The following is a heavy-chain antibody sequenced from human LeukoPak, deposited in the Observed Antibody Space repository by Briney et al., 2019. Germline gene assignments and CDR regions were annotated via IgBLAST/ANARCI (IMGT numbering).Heavy chain of an antibody. CDR1: GFTFSSYW. J-gene: IGHJ4*02. Sequence: SGGSLRLSCAASGFTFSSYWMSWVRQAPGKGLEWVANIKQDGSEKYYVDSVKGRFTISRDNAKNSLYLQMNSLRAEDTAVYYCARDDGRDTAMEDYWGQGTLVTVSS. CDR2: IKQDGSEK. D-gene: IGHD5-18*01. V-gene: IGHV3-7*01. CDR3: ARDDGRDTAMEDY.